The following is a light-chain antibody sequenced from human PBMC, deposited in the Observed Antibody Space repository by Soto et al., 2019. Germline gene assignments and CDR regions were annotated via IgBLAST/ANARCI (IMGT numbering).Light chain of an antibody. CDR3: QQYNNWPRL. J-gene: IGKJ2*01. CDR2: GAS. Sequence: EIVMTQSPATLSVSPGERATLSCRASQSVSSNLAWYQQKPGQAPRLLIYGASTRATGIPARFXGSGXGTXXXXXXXSLQSEDFAVYYCQQYNNWPRLFGQGTKLEIK. V-gene: IGKV3-15*01. CDR1: QSVSSN.